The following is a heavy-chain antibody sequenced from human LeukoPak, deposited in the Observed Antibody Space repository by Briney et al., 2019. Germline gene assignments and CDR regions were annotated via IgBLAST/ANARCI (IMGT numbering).Heavy chain of an antibody. CDR3: ATSGIAVAGTDDAFDI. V-gene: IGHV3-66*01. Sequence: GGSLRLSCAASGFTVSSNYMSWVRQAPGKGLEWDSVIYSGGSTYYADSVKGRFTISRDNSKNTRYLQMNSLRAEDTAVYYCATSGIAVAGTDDAFDIWGQGTMVTVSS. D-gene: IGHD6-19*01. CDR1: GFTVSSNY. J-gene: IGHJ3*02. CDR2: IYSGGST.